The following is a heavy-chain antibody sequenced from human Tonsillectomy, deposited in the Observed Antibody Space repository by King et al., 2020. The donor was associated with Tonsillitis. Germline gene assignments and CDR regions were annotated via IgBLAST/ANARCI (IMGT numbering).Heavy chain of an antibody. CDR1: GSTFTRHS. V-gene: IGHV1-18*01. D-gene: IGHD5-24*01. CDR2: ISSYTGKT. CDR3: ATRNSRDGYNYYFDY. Sequence: QVQLVESGAEVKKPGASVKVSCKASGSTFTRHSVGWVRQAPGQGLEWMGWISSYTGKTDYAQKVQGRVTLTTDTSTSTAYMELRSLRADDTAVYYCATRNSRDGYNYYFDYWGQGTLVTVSS. J-gene: IGHJ4*02.